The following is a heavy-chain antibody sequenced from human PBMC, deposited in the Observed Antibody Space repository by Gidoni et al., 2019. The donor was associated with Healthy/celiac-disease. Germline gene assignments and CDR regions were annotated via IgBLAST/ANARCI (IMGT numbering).Heavy chain of an antibody. Sequence: EVQLVESGGGLVKPGGSLRLSCSASGFPFSGYSMNWVRHAPGKGLEWVSSISSSSSYIYYADSVKGRFTISRDNAKNSLYRQMNSLRAEDTAVYYCASLGGDYYGSGGDYWGQGTLVTVSS. J-gene: IGHJ4*02. CDR1: GFPFSGYS. V-gene: IGHV3-21*01. D-gene: IGHD3-10*01. CDR2: ISSSSSYI. CDR3: ASLGGDYYGSGGDY.